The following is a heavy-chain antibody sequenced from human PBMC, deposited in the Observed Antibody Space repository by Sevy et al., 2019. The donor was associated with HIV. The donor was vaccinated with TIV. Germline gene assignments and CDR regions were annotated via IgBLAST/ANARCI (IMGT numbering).Heavy chain of an antibody. CDR3: ARDGNVLDYYYGMDV. Sequence: GGSLRLSCAASGFTFSSYWMHWVRQAPGKGLVWVSRINSDGSSTSYADSLKGRFTISRDNAKNTLYLQMNSLRAEDTAVYYCARDGNVLDYYYGMDVWGQGTTVTVSS. D-gene: IGHD3-10*02. J-gene: IGHJ6*02. V-gene: IGHV3-74*01. CDR1: GFTFSSYW. CDR2: INSDGSST.